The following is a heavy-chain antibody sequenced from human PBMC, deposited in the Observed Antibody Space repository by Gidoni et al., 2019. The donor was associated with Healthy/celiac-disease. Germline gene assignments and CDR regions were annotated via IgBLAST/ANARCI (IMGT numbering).Heavy chain of an antibody. D-gene: IGHD2-2*01. CDR1: CFTFSSYA. J-gene: IGHJ4*02. CDR2: ISGSGGST. V-gene: IGHV3-23*01. CDR3: ASDSYCSSTSCLDY. Sequence: EVQLLVSGGGLVQPGGYLRLFCADSCFTFSSYARSWVCQAPGKGLEWVSAISGSGGSTYYADAVKGRFTISRDNSKNTLYLQMNSLRAEDTAVYYCASDSYCSSTSCLDYWGQGTLVTVSS.